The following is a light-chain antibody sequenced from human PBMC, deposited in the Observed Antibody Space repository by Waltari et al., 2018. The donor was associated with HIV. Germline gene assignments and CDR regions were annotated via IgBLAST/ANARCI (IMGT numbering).Light chain of an antibody. V-gene: IGLV1-40*01. Sequence: QSVLTQPPSVSGAPGQRVTISCPGSGSNIGAGSDAPRYQQPPGTAPKLLIFGNRNRPSGVPDRFSGSRSGTSASLAITGLHTEDEADYYCQSYDSSLSGWVFGGGTKLTVL. J-gene: IGLJ3*02. CDR3: QSYDSSLSGWV. CDR2: GNR. CDR1: GSNIGAGSD.